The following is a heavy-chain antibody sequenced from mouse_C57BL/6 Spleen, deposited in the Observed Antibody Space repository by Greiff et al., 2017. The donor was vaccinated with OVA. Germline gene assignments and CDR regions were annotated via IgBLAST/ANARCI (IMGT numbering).Heavy chain of an antibody. CDR2: IDPSDSYT. J-gene: IGHJ3*01. CDR1: GYTFTSYW. V-gene: IGHV1-59*01. CDR3: YSNYEAFAY. Sequence: QVQLQQSGAELVRPGTSVKLSCKASGYTFTSYWMHWVKQRPGQGLEWIGVIDPSDSYTNYNQKFKGKATLTVDTSSSTAYMQLSSLTSEDSAVYYCYSNYEAFAYWGQGTLVTVSA. D-gene: IGHD2-5*01.